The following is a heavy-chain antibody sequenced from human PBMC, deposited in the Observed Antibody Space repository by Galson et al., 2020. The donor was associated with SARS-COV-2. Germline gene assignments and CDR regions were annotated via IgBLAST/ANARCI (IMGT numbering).Heavy chain of an antibody. CDR3: ARNPYGGNSYPFDY. Sequence: GESLKISCAASGFTFSSYSMNWVRQAPGKGLEWVSSISSSSSYIYYADSVKGRFTISRDNAKNSLYLQMNSLRAEDTAVYYCARNPYGGNSYPFDYWGQGTLVTVSS. CDR1: GFTFSSYS. D-gene: IGHD2-21*02. V-gene: IGHV3-21*01. J-gene: IGHJ4*02. CDR2: ISSSSSYI.